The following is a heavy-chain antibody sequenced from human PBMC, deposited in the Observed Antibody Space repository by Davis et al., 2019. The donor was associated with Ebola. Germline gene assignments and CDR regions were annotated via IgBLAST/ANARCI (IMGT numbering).Heavy chain of an antibody. CDR1: GFTFSSYW. Sequence: GESLKISCAASGFTFSSYWMSWVRQAPGKGLEWVANIKQDGSEKYYVDSVKGRFTISRDNAKNSLYLQMNSLRAEDTAVYYCARALFSSSSYWGQGTLVTVSS. J-gene: IGHJ4*02. D-gene: IGHD6-13*01. CDR2: IKQDGSEK. V-gene: IGHV3-7*01. CDR3: ARALFSSSSY.